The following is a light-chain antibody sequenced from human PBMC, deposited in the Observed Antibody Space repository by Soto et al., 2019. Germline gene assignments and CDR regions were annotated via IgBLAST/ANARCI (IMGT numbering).Light chain of an antibody. V-gene: IGKV1-9*01. CDR2: AAS. J-gene: IGKJ1*01. Sequence: IQLTQSPSSLSASVGDRVTITCRASQGIGSYLAWYQQKPGEAPKLLIFAASTLQSGVPSRFSGSGSGTDFTLTISSLQAEDFATYYCQQYNSYSWTFGQGTKVDI. CDR3: QQYNSYSWT. CDR1: QGIGSY.